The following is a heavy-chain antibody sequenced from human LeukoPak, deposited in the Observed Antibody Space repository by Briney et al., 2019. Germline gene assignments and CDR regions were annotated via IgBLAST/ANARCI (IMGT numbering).Heavy chain of an antibody. CDR3: ATEGYDSSGYYYS. CDR2: FDPEDGET. D-gene: IGHD3-22*01. V-gene: IGHV1-24*01. J-gene: IGHJ4*02. Sequence: ASVKVSCKASGYTFTSYYMHWVRQAPGKGLEWMGGFDPEDGETIYAQKFQGRVTMTEDTSTDTAYMELSSLRSEDTAVYYCATEGYDSSGYYYSWGQGTLVTVSS. CDR1: GYTFTSYY.